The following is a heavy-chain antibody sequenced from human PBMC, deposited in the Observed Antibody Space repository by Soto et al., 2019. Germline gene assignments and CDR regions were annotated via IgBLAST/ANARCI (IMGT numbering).Heavy chain of an antibody. CDR1: GGSISRGGYY. Sequence: TLSLTCTVSGGSISRGGYYWSWIRQNPGKGLEWIGYTYNSVNTYYNPSLKSRVTISVDTSKNQFSLKLTSVTAADTAVYYCARDPAPWGQGTLVTVSS. J-gene: IGHJ5*02. V-gene: IGHV4-31*03. CDR3: ARDPAP. CDR2: TYNSVNT.